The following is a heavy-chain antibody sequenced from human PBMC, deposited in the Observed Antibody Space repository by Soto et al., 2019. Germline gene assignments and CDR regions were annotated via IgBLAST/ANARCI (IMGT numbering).Heavy chain of an antibody. CDR1: GFTFSRYA. D-gene: IGHD1-1*01. CDR3: ANQDSRGTNGTT. CDR2: ISGSGGNI. Sequence: PGGSLRLSCVASGFTFSRYAMGWVRQAPGKGLEWVSVISGSGGNIHYVDSVKGRFTISRDNSKNTLYLQMNSLRVDDTAVYICANQDSRGTNGTTWGQGTLVTVSS. V-gene: IGHV3-23*01. J-gene: IGHJ4*02.